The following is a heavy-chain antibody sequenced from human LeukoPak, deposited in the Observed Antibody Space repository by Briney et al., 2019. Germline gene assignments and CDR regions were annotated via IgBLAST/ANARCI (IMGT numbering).Heavy chain of an antibody. CDR2: IYYSGST. CDR3: ARRSSYYYYGMDV. CDR1: GVSISSYY. J-gene: IGHJ6*02. D-gene: IGHD6-6*01. Sequence: SETLSLTCTVSGVSISSYYWSWIRQPPGKGLEWIGYIYYSGSTNYNPSLKSRVTISVDTSKNQFSLKLSSVTAADTAVYYCARRSSYYYYGMDVWGQGTTVTVSS. V-gene: IGHV4-59*08.